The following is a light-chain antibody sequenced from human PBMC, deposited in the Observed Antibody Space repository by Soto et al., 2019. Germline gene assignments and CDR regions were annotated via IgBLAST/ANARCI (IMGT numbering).Light chain of an antibody. Sequence: ALTQPASVSGSPGQSITISCTGTSSDVGSYNLVSWYQQHPGKAPKLMIYEGTKRPSGVSNRFSGSKSGNAASLTISGLQAEDEADYYCCSYAGGGTFYVFGTGNKVTVL. CDR2: EGT. CDR3: CSYAGGGTFYV. CDR1: SSDVGSYNL. V-gene: IGLV2-23*03. J-gene: IGLJ1*01.